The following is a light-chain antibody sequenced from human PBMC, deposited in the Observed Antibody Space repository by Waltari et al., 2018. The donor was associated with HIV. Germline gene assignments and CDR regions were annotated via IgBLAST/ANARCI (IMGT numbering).Light chain of an antibody. V-gene: IGKV3D-15*01. J-gene: IGKJ4*01. CDR1: QSVRSN. CDR2: GAS. CDR3: QQYNDWPPLT. Sequence: VLTQSQATLSVSPGERATLSCRTSQSVRSNLAWYQQKRGQAPRLLLYGASLRATGTPARFSGSGSGTEFTLTISSVQSEDLAVYYCQQYNDWPPLTFGGGTKVEIK.